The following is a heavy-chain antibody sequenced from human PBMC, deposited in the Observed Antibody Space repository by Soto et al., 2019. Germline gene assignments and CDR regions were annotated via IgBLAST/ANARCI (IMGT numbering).Heavy chain of an antibody. Sequence: ASVKVSCKASGGTFSSYAISWVRQAPGQGLEWMGGIIPILGTANYAQKFQGRVTITADESTSTAYMELSSLRSEDTAVYYCARDPLKGGWFDPWGQGTLVTVS. CDR2: IIPILGTA. CDR3: ARDPLKGGWFDP. J-gene: IGHJ5*02. CDR1: GGTFSSYA. D-gene: IGHD3-16*01. V-gene: IGHV1-69*13.